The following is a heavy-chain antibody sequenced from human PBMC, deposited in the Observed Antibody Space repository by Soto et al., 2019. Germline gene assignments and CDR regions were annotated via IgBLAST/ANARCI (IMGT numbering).Heavy chain of an antibody. CDR1: GGSISSSSYY. CDR3: ARLNLYGYSDPTVYYYYGMDV. J-gene: IGHJ6*02. Sequence: QLQLQESGPGLVKPSETLSLTCTVSGGSISSSSYYWGWIRQPPGKGLGWFGSIYYSGSTYYNPSLKSRVTISVDTSKNQFSLKLSSVTAADTAVYYCARLNLYGYSDPTVYYYYGMDVWGQGTTVTVSS. CDR2: IYYSGST. D-gene: IGHD5-18*01. V-gene: IGHV4-39*01.